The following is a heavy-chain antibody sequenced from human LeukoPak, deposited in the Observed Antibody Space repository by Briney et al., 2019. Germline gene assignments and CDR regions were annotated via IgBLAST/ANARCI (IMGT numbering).Heavy chain of an antibody. CDR3: ARFNYGDYVALDY. CDR2: ISSSSSYT. CDR1: GFTFSDYY. J-gene: IGHJ4*02. V-gene: IGHV3-11*06. D-gene: IGHD4-17*01. Sequence: PGGSLRLSCAASGFTFSDYYMSWIRQAPGKGLEWVSYISSSSSYTNYADSVKGRFTISRDNAKNSLYLQVNSLRAEDTAVYYCARFNYGDYVALDYWGQGTLVTVSS.